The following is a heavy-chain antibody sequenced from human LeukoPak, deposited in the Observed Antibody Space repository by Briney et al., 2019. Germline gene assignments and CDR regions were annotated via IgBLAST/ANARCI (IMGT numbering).Heavy chain of an antibody. Sequence: PGGSLRLSCAASGFTFSSYGMHWVRQAPGKGLEWVAVIWYDGSNKYYADSVKGRFTISRDNSKNTLYLQMNSLRAEDTAVYYCARDHHGGSYYYYYGMDVWGQGTTVTVSS. CDR2: IWYDGSNK. V-gene: IGHV3-33*01. CDR1: GFTFSSYG. D-gene: IGHD3-16*01. J-gene: IGHJ6*02. CDR3: ARDHHGGSYYYYYGMDV.